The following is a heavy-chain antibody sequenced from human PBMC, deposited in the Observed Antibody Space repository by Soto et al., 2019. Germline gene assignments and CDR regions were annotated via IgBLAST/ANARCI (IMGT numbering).Heavy chain of an antibody. CDR3: ASSRGSKPLDAFDI. V-gene: IGHV4-59*01. CDR1: GGSISSYY. CDR2: IYYSGST. J-gene: IGHJ3*02. Sequence: QVQLQESGPGLVKPSETLSLTCTVSGGSISSYYWSWIRQPPGKGLEWIGYIYYSGSTNYNPSLKSRVTISVDTSKNQFSLKLSAVTAADTAVYYCASSRGSKPLDAFDIWGQGTMVTVSS. D-gene: IGHD5-12*01.